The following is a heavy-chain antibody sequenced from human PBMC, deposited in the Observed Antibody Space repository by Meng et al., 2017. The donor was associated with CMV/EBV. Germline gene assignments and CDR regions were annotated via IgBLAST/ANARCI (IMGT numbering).Heavy chain of an antibody. CDR1: GFTFSSYW. D-gene: IGHD4-17*01. CDR3: AKDPGPTVTPPEYFQH. Sequence: GGSLRLSCAASGFTFSSYWMHWVRQAPGKGLVWVSRINSDGSSTSYADSVKGRFTISRDNSKNTLYLQMNSLRAEDTAVYYCAKDPGPTVTPPEYFQHWGQGTLVTVSS. CDR2: INSDGSST. J-gene: IGHJ1*01. V-gene: IGHV3-74*01.